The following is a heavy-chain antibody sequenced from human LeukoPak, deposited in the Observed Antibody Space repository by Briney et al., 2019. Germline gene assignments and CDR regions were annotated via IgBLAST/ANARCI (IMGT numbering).Heavy chain of an antibody. CDR1: GFTFGHYA. V-gene: IGHV3-30*18. J-gene: IGHJ4*02. CDR3: AKGGYYERPWYFDY. D-gene: IGHD3-22*01. CDR2: ISFDGTNK. Sequence: SRSLRLSCAASGFTFGHYAMHWVRQAPGKGLEWVAIISFDGTNKYYADSVKGRVTISRDNSKNTLYLQMNSLRAEDTAVYYCAKGGYYERPWYFDYWGQGTLVTVSS.